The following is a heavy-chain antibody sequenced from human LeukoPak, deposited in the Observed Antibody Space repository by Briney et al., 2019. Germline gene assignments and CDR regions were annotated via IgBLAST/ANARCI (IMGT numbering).Heavy chain of an antibody. J-gene: IGHJ3*02. CDR1: GGTFSSYA. V-gene: IGHV1-69*05. CDR3: ASGSSGEYNDAFDI. D-gene: IGHD3-10*01. Sequence: ASVKVSCKASGGTFSSYAISWVRQAPGQGLEWMGGIPIFGTANYAQKFQGRVTITTDESTSTAYMELSSLRSEDTAVYYCASGSSGEYNDAFDIWGQGTMVTVSS. CDR2: IPIFGTA.